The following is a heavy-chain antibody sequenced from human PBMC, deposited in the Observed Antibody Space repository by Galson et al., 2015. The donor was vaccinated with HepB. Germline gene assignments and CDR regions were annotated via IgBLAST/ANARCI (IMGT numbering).Heavy chain of an antibody. CDR3: AREPRSGPYIDY. D-gene: IGHD6-19*01. CDR1: GFTFSSYW. V-gene: IGHV3-74*01. J-gene: IGHJ4*02. CDR2: INNEGSGA. Sequence: SLRLSCAASGFTFSSYWMHWVRQAPGSSLVWVSRINNEGSGATYADSVKGRITISRDNAKNTLYLQMNSLRAEDTAVYYCAREPRSGPYIDYWGQGTLVTVSS.